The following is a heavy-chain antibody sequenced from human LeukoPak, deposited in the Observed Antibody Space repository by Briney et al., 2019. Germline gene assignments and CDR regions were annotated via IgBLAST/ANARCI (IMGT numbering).Heavy chain of an antibody. J-gene: IGHJ4*02. CDR1: GGSFSGYY. CDR3: ARRHPGYSYSPFDY. Sequence: PSETLSLTCAVYGGSFSGYYWSWIRQPPGKGLEWIGEINHSGSTNYNPSLKSRVTISVDTSKNQFSLKLSSVTAADTAVYYCARRHPGYSYSPFDYWGQGTLVTVSS. D-gene: IGHD5-18*01. CDR2: INHSGST. V-gene: IGHV4-34*01.